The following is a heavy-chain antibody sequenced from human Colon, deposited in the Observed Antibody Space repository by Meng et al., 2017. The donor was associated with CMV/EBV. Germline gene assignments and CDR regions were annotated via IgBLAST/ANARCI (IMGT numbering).Heavy chain of an antibody. Sequence: SVKVSCKMSGGPFNSNAISWVREAPGQGLEWMGGLIPVFGTPKYAQKFQGRVTITADASTTTMYMELTSLTSDDTAVYYCARSPLPAALNWFDPWGQGTPVTVSS. CDR3: ARSPLPAALNWFDP. J-gene: IGHJ5*02. V-gene: IGHV1-69*13. D-gene: IGHD2-2*01. CDR2: LIPVFGTP. CDR1: GGPFNSNA.